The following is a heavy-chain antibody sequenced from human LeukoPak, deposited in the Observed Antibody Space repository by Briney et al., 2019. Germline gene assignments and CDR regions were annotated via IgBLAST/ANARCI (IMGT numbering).Heavy chain of an antibody. J-gene: IGHJ4*02. V-gene: IGHV3-9*03. Sequence: GGSLRLSCAASGFTFSSYGMHWVRQAPGKGLEWVSGISWNSGSIGYADSVKGRFTISRDNAKNSLYLQMDSLRAEDMALYYCAKDIGSTVTYYFDYWGQGTLVTVSS. CDR2: ISWNSGSI. D-gene: IGHD4-17*01. CDR3: AKDIGSTVTYYFDY. CDR1: GFTFSSYG.